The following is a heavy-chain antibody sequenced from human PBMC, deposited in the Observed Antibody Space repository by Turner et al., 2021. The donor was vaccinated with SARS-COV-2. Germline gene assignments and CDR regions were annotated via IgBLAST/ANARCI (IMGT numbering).Heavy chain of an antibody. CDR2: ISYDGSNK. CDR3: AKSIYPYSSSWYYFDY. J-gene: IGHJ4*02. V-gene: IGHV3-30*18. CDR1: GFTFSSYG. Sequence: QVQLVESGGGVVQPGRSLRLSCAASGFTFSSYGMHWVRQAPGKGLEWGAVISYDGSNKYYADSVKGRFTISRDNSKNTLYLQMNSLRAEDTAVYYCAKSIYPYSSSWYYFDYWGQGTLVTVSS. D-gene: IGHD6-13*01.